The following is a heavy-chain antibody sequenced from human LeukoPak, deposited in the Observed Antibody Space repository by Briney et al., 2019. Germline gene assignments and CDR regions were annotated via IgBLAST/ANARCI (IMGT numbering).Heavy chain of an antibody. D-gene: IGHD6-13*01. J-gene: IGHJ4*02. V-gene: IGHV3-9*01. CDR2: LTWNSGSI. CDR3: AKDLTAYSSTWYSLTFDH. Sequence: GGSLRLSCAASGFTFYDYAMHWVRHAPGKGLEWVSGLTWNSGSIEYADSVKGRFTISRDSAKNSLYLQMNSLRAEDTAVYYCAKDLTAYSSTWYSLTFDHWGQGTLVTVSS. CDR1: GFTFYDYA.